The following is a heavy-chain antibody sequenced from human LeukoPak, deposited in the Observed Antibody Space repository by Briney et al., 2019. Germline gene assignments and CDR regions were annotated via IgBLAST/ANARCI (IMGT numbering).Heavy chain of an antibody. CDR1: GFSFISYR. J-gene: IGHJ4*02. D-gene: IGHD3-10*01. Sequence: GGSLRLSCAASGFSFISYRMSWVRQAAGKGLEWVANIKQDGSEKYYVDSVKGRFTISRDNAKNTLYLQMNSLRAEDTAVYYCAKDRHYYGSGSWSYFDYWGQGTLVTVSS. V-gene: IGHV3-7*01. CDR3: AKDRHYYGSGSWSYFDY. CDR2: IKQDGSEK.